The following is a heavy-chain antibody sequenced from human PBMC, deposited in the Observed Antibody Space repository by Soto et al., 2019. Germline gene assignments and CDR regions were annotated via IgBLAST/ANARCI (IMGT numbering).Heavy chain of an antibody. Sequence: QVQLVESGGGVVQPGRSLRLSCAASGFTFSSYGMHWVRQAPGKGLEWVAVIWYDGSNKYYADSVKGRFTISRDNSKNTMYLQMNSLRAEDTAVYYCARGGITLFNWFDPWGQGTLVTVSS. CDR1: GFTFSSYG. V-gene: IGHV3-33*01. D-gene: IGHD3-16*01. CDR3: ARGGITLFNWFDP. J-gene: IGHJ5*02. CDR2: IWYDGSNK.